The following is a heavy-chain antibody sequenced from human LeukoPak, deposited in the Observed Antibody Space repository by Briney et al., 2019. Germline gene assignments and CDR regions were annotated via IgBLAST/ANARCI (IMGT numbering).Heavy chain of an antibody. Sequence: PSETLSLTCAFYGGSFSGYYWSWIRQPPGKGLEWMGEINHSGSTNYNPSLKSRVTISVDTSKNQFSLKLSSVTAADTAVYYCARVFDTTDRYCSSTSCQGWFDPWGQGTLVTVSS. V-gene: IGHV4-34*01. D-gene: IGHD2-2*01. CDR1: GGSFSGYY. CDR2: INHSGST. J-gene: IGHJ5*02. CDR3: ARVFDTTDRYCSSTSCQGWFDP.